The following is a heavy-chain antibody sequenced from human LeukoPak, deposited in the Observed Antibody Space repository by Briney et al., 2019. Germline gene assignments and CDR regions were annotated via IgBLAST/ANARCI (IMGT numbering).Heavy chain of an antibody. J-gene: IGHJ4*02. CDR2: IYTSGST. D-gene: IGHD1-26*01. CDR3: ARESSGSYRSLDY. Sequence: PSETLSLTCAVSGGSISSYYSSWIRQPAGKGLGWIGRIYTSGSTNYNPTLKSRVTMSVDTSKNQFSLKLSSVTAADTAVYYCARESSGSYRSLDYWGQGTLVTVSS. V-gene: IGHV4-4*07. CDR1: GGSISSYY.